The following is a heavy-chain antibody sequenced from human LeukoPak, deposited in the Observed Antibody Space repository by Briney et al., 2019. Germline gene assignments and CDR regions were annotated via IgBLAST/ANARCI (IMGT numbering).Heavy chain of an antibody. Sequence: ASVKVSCKASGYTFTGYYKHWVRQAPGQGLEWMGWINPNSGGTNYAQKFQGRVTMTRDTSISTAYMELSRLRSDDTAVYYCARGHSIAVAGTIYWGQGTLVTVSS. J-gene: IGHJ4*02. CDR2: INPNSGGT. D-gene: IGHD6-19*01. CDR1: GYTFTGYY. CDR3: ARGHSIAVAGTIY. V-gene: IGHV1-2*02.